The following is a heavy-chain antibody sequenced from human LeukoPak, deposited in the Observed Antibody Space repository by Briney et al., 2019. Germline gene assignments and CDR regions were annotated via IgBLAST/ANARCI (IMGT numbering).Heavy chain of an antibody. J-gene: IGHJ4*02. D-gene: IGHD2-2*01. CDR1: GYTFTSYD. CDR3: ARAIVVVPAAVGGY. V-gene: IGHV1-8*01. CDR2: MNPNSGNT. Sequence: GASVKVSCKASGYTFTSYDINWVRQATGQGLEWMGWMNPNSGNTGYAQKFQGRVTMTRNTSISTAYMELSSLRSEDTAVYYCARAIVVVPAAVGGYWGQGTLATVSS.